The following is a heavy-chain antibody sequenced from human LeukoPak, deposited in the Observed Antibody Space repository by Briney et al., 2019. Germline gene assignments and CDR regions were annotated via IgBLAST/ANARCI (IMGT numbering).Heavy chain of an antibody. V-gene: IGHV3-30-3*01. CDR2: ISYDGSNK. J-gene: IGHJ4*02. CDR3: ARDYPMVRGVIVFDY. CDR1: GFTFSSYA. D-gene: IGHD3-10*01. Sequence: GGSLRLSCAASGFTFSSYAMHWVRQAPGKGLEWGAVISYDGSNKYYADSVKGRFTISRDNSKNTLYLQMNSLRAEDTAVYYCARDYPMVRGVIVFDYWGQGTLVTVSS.